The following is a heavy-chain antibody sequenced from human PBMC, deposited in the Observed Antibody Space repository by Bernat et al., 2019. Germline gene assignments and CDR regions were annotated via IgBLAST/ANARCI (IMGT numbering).Heavy chain of an antibody. D-gene: IGHD4-17*01. CDR2: ISSSGSTI. Sequence: VQLVESGGGVVQPGRSLRLSCAASGFTFSNYAMHWVRQAPGKGLVWVSYISSSGSTIYYADSVKGRFTISRDNAKNSLYLQMNSLRAEDTAVYYCAKADGDEWYYYYGMDVWGQGTTVTVSS. V-gene: IGHV3-48*03. CDR1: GFTFSNYA. CDR3: AKADGDEWYYYYGMDV. J-gene: IGHJ6*02.